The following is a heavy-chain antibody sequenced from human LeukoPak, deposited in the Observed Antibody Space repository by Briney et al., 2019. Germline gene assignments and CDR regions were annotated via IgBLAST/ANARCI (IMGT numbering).Heavy chain of an antibody. CDR3: ACLVGATIQAFDI. J-gene: IGHJ3*02. CDR2: INHSGST. D-gene: IGHD1-26*01. V-gene: IGHV4-34*01. Sequence: PSETLSLTCAVYGGSFSGYYWSWIRQPPGKGLEWIGEINHSGSTNYNPSLKSRVTISVDTSKNQFSLKLSSVTAADTAVYYCACLVGATIQAFDIWGQGTMVTVSS. CDR1: GGSFSGYY.